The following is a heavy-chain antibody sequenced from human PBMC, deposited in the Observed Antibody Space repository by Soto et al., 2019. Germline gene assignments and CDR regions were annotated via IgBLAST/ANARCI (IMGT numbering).Heavy chain of an antibody. CDR1: GGTFSTYT. V-gene: IGHV1-69*08. D-gene: IGHD4-4*01. Sequence: QVQLVQSGAEVKKPGSSVKVSCKASGGTFSTYTITWVRQAPGQGLEWMGRSIPIIGIINYAQKFQGRVTISADKFTGTAHMALTGLRADDTAVYYCAGDPDSHYNDSHASSLPWGQGTLVTVSS. J-gene: IGHJ5*02. CDR2: SIPIIGII. CDR3: AGDPDSHYNDSHASSLP.